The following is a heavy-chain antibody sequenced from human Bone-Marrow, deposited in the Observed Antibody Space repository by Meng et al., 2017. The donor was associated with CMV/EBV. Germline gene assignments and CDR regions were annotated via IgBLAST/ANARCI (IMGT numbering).Heavy chain of an antibody. CDR1: GFTLSSYS. D-gene: IGHD1-7*01. CDR3: ARDSLRYNWNYDAFDI. CDR2: IKQDGSEK. J-gene: IGHJ3*02. Sequence: GGSLRLSSVASGFTLSSYSMNWVRQAPGKGLEWVANIKQDGSEKYYVDSVKGRFTISRDNAKNSLYLQMNSLRAEDTAVYYCARDSLRYNWNYDAFDIWGQGTMVTVSS. V-gene: IGHV3-7*01.